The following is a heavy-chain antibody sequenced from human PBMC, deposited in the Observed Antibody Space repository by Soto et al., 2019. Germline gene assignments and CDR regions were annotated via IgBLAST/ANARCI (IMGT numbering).Heavy chain of an antibody. CDR1: GGTLNNYA. Sequence: VKVSCKASGGTLNNYAINWVRQAPGQGLEWMEGILPVSAPPDYAQKFQGRVSITADHSTSTVYMELSRLKSDDTAVYFCATDSNYDVSNSFWGQGTLVTVSS. D-gene: IGHD3-3*01. CDR3: ATDSNYDVSNSF. CDR2: ILPVSAPP. J-gene: IGHJ4*02. V-gene: IGHV1-69*01.